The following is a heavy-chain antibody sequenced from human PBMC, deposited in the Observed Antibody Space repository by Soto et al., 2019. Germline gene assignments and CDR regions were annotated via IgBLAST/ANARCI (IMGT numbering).Heavy chain of an antibody. Sequence: GGSLRLSCAASGFTFSSYEMNWVRQAPGKGLEWVSYISSSGSTIYYADSVKGRFTISRDNAKNSLYLQMNSLRAEDTAVYYCARDICGGDCFRFDPWGQGTLVTVSS. CDR1: GFTFSSYE. J-gene: IGHJ5*02. D-gene: IGHD2-21*02. CDR2: ISSSGSTI. CDR3: ARDICGGDCFRFDP. V-gene: IGHV3-48*03.